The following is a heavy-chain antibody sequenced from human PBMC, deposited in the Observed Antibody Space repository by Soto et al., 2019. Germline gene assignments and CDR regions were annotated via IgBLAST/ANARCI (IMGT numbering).Heavy chain of an antibody. CDR3: AHRVLRTVFGLVTTTAIYFDF. CDR2: IYWDDDK. J-gene: IGHJ4*02. CDR1: GFSLTTSGVG. Sequence: QITLNESGPTVVRPTETLTLTCRFSGFSLTTSGVGVGWIRQSPGKAPAWLALIYWDDDKRYSASLKNRLTITKDTAKNQVVMTVSDLDPTDTATYYCAHRVLRTVFGLVTTTAIYFDFWGQGTPVAVSS. D-gene: IGHD3-3*01. V-gene: IGHV2-5*02.